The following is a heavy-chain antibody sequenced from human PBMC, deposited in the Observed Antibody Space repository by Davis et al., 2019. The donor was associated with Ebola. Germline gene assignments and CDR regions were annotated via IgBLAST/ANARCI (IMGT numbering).Heavy chain of an antibody. J-gene: IGHJ4*02. CDR1: GGSVSSGSYY. Sequence: SETLSLTCTVSGGSVSSGSYYWSWIRQPPEKGLEWVGYIYYSGSTYYNPSLKSRVTISVDTSENHFSLKLSSVTAADTAVYYCATGAYYGSGYYFDYWGQGTLVTVSS. D-gene: IGHD3-10*01. CDR3: ATGAYYGSGYYFDY. CDR2: IYYSGST. V-gene: IGHV4-61*03.